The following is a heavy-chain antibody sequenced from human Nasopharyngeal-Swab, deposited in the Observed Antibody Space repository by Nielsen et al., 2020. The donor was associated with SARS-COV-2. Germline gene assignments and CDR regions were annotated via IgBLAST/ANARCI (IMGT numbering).Heavy chain of an antibody. D-gene: IGHD3-3*01. J-gene: IGHJ5*02. CDR2: INPNSGGT. CDR1: GYTFTGYY. CDR3: ARGGYQYDFWSGYPWWDWFDP. Sequence: ASVKVSCKASGYTFTGYYMHWVRQAPGQGLEWMGWINPNSGGTNYAQKFQGWVTMTRDTSISKAYMELSRLRSDDTAVYYCARGGYQYDFWSGYPWWDWFDPWGQGTLVTVSS. V-gene: IGHV1-2*04.